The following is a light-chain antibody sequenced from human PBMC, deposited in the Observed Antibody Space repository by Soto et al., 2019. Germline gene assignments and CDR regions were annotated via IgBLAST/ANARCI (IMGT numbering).Light chain of an antibody. CDR3: SSYTSLSTPYV. CDR2: DVT. CDR1: SSDVGGYNY. Sequence: QSALTQPASVSGSPGQSITISCTGTSSDVGGYNYVAWYQQHPGKAPKLIIYDVTNRPSGVSNRFSGSKSGNTASLTISGLPADDEADYHCSSYTSLSTPYVFGTGTKLTVL. J-gene: IGLJ1*01. V-gene: IGLV2-14*01.